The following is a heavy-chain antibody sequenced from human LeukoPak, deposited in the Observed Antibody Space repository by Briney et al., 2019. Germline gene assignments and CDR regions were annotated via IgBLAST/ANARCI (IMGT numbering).Heavy chain of an antibody. J-gene: IGHJ5*02. CDR3: ARDADSSNEWGPFDP. CDR1: GDSVSSSAS. V-gene: IGHV6-1*01. CDR2: TYYRSKWSS. Sequence: SQTLSLTCAISGDSVSSSASWNWIRQSPSRGLEWLGRTYYRSKWSSDYATSVKSRITINADTSKNQFSLQLSSVIPEDTAVYYCARDADSSNEWGPFDPWGQGTLVTVSS. D-gene: IGHD1-1*01.